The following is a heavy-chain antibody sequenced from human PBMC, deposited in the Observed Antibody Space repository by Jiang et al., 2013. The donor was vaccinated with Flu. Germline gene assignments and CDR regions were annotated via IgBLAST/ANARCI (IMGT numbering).Heavy chain of an antibody. CDR3: ARSLRGGAALACTSCYGWFDP. D-gene: IGHD2-2*01. CDR1: EGTFSSYT. V-gene: IGHV1-69*02. J-gene: IGHJ5*02. Sequence: GAEVKKPGSSVKVSCKASEGTFSSYTISWVRQAPGQGLEWMGRIIPILGIANYAQKFQGRVTITADKSTSTAYMELSSLRSEDTAVYYCARSLRGGAALACTSCYGWFDPWGQGTLVTVSS. CDR2: IIPILGIA.